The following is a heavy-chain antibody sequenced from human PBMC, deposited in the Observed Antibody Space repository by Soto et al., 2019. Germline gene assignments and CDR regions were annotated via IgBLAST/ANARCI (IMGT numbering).Heavy chain of an antibody. J-gene: IGHJ4*02. D-gene: IGHD2-21*02. CDR1: GFNFGPFW. CDR2: INGDGNTI. CDR3: ARGGDTDY. V-gene: IGHV3-74*01. Sequence: PGGSLRLSCAASGFNFGPFWMHWVRQAPGKGLVWVSHINGDGNTIVYADSVRGRFTISRDNAKSTLFLQMNSLRVEDTAVYYCARGGDTDYSGQGSLVTVSS.